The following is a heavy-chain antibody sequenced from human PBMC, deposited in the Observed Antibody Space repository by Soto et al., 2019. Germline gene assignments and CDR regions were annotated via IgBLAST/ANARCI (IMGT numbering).Heavy chain of an antibody. CDR2: ISSRSDTL. Sequence: PSGSPRLCGEGGRYTVRGDGLNCVRKTPGKGLEWVSYISSRSDTLYYADSVKGRFTISRDNAKNSVYLQVNNLRDEDTAVYYCARDWDIVILSVPIPNYNYGMDVWGQGTTVTVSS. J-gene: IGHJ6*02. D-gene: IGHD2-15*01. CDR1: RYTVRGDG. V-gene: IGHV3-48*02. CDR3: ARDWDIVILSVPIPNYNYGMDV.